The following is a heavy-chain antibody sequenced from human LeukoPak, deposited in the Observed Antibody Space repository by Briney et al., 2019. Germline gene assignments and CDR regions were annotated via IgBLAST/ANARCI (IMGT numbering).Heavy chain of an antibody. J-gene: IGHJ4*02. CDR1: GGTFSSYA. CDR3: ARELLWFGELFSFDY. V-gene: IGHV1-18*01. Sequence: ASVKVSCKASGGTFSSYAISWVRQAPGQGLEWMGWINPNSGNTNYAQKLQGRVTMTTDTSTSTAYMELRSLRSDDTAVYYCARELLWFGELFSFDYWGQGTLVTVSS. D-gene: IGHD3-10*01. CDR2: INPNSGNT.